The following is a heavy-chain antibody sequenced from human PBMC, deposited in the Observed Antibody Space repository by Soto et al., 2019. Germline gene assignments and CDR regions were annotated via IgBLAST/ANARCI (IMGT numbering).Heavy chain of an antibody. J-gene: IGHJ4*02. V-gene: IGHV3-30*03. CDR2: IYYDGSKK. Sequence: PGGSLRLSCAASGFSFYSYGMHWVRQAPGRGLEWVAVIYYDGSKKFSADSVKGRFTISRDNSRNTLYLQMDSLRTEDTAVYYCARAFYYGSGLLDYWGQGTLVTVSS. CDR1: GFSFYSYG. D-gene: IGHD3-10*01. CDR3: ARAFYYGSGLLDY.